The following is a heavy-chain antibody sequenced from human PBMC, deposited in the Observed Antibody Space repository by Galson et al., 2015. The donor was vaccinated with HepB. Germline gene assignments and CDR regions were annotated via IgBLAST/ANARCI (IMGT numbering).Heavy chain of an antibody. CDR1: GYTFTSYY. J-gene: IGHJ5*02. V-gene: IGHV1-46*01. CDR2: INPSGGST. CDR3: ARETVGYCSSTSCQTPDNWFDP. Sequence: SVKVSCKASGYTFTSYYMHWVRQAPGQGLEWMGIINPSGGSTSYAQKFQGRVTMTRDTSTSTVYMELSSLRSEDTAVYYCARETVGYCSSTSCQTPDNWFDPWGQGTLVTVSS. D-gene: IGHD2-2*01.